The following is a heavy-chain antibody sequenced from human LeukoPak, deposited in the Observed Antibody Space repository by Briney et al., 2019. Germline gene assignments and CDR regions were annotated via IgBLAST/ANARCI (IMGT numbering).Heavy chain of an antibody. Sequence: GRSLRLSCAASGFTFDDYGMSWVRQAPGKGMEWVSGINRNGGSTGYADSVKGRFTISRDNAKNSLYLQMNSLRAEDTALYYCVRGFRGGPFDYWGQGTLVTVSS. D-gene: IGHD3-10*01. CDR3: VRGFRGGPFDY. V-gene: IGHV3-20*04. J-gene: IGHJ4*02. CDR1: GFTFDDYG. CDR2: INRNGGST.